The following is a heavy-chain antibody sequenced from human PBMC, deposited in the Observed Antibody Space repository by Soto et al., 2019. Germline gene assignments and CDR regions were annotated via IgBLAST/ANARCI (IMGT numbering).Heavy chain of an antibody. CDR1: GFIVSSNY. J-gene: IGHJ4*02. CDR2: IYSGGST. CDR3: ATAKLLLPWLFDY. D-gene: IGHD2-15*01. V-gene: IGHV3-66*01. Sequence: QPGGSLRLSCAASGFIVSSNYMSWVRQAPGKGLEWVSVIYSGGSTFYADSVKGRFIISRDDSKNTLFLQMNSLRAEDTAVYYCATAKLLLPWLFDYWGQGTLVTVSS.